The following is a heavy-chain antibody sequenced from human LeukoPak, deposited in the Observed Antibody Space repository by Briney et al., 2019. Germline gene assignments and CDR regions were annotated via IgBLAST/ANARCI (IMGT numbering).Heavy chain of an antibody. CDR3: ARQALRGVGDFDY. D-gene: IGHD3-16*01. Sequence: PSETLSLTCTVSGGSISSYYWSWIRQPPGKGLEWIGYIYYSGSTNYNPSLKSRVTISVDTSKNQFSLKLSSVTAADTAVYYCARQALRGVGDFDYWGQGTLVTVSS. J-gene: IGHJ4*02. CDR1: GGSISSYY. CDR2: IYYSGST. V-gene: IGHV4-59*08.